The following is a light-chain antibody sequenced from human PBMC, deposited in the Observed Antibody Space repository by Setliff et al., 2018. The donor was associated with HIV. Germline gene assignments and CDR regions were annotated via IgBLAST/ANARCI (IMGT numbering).Light chain of an antibody. J-gene: IGLJ1*01. Sequence: QSVLAQPPSASGSPGQAVTISCTGTTNDIGGYNYVSWYQQHPGKAPKLIIYEVRNRPSGVSNRFSGSKSGNTASLTISGLQTDDEADYYCSSYAITNTLPFGTGTKVTVL. CDR3: SSYAITNTLP. CDR1: TNDIGGYNY. CDR2: EVR. V-gene: IGLV2-14*01.